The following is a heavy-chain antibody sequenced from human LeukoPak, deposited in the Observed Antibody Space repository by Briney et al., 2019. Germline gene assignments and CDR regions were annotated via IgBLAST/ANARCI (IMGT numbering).Heavy chain of an antibody. CDR1: GFTFSSYG. Sequence: PGGSLRLSCAASGFTFSSYGMHWVRQAPGKGLEWVAFIRYDGSNKYYADSVKGRFTISRDNSKNTLYLQMNSLRAEDTAVYYRAKQYSSSWYGYFDYWGQGTLVTVSS. D-gene: IGHD6-13*01. CDR2: IRYDGSNK. J-gene: IGHJ4*02. V-gene: IGHV3-30*02. CDR3: AKQYSSSWYGYFDY.